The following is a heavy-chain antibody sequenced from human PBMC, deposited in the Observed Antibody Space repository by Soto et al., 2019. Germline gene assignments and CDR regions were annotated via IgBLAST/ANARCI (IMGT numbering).Heavy chain of an antibody. D-gene: IGHD6-19*01. CDR3: ARELVGCFDH. Sequence: GGALRLSCEASGVSVSSYGMHGVGQAPGKGLVGVAVIWYDGSNKYYADSVNGRFTISRDNSKNTLYLQMNSLRSENTAVCCCARELVGCFDHWGQGTLVTVSS. J-gene: IGHJ4*02. CDR1: GVSVSSYG. CDR2: IWYDGSNK. V-gene: IGHV3-33*08.